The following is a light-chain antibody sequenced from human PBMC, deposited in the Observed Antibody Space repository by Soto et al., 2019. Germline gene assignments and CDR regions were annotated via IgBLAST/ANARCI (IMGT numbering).Light chain of an antibody. V-gene: IGKV3-20*01. CDR2: GAS. CDR1: QSVSSSY. CDR3: QQFGNSPWT. J-gene: IGKJ1*01. Sequence: ETVLTQSPGTLSLSPGERATLSCSASQSVSSSYLTWYQQKPGQAPRLLIYGASSRATGIPDRFSGSGSGTDFTLTISRLEPEDFAVYYCQQFGNSPWTFGQGTKVEIK.